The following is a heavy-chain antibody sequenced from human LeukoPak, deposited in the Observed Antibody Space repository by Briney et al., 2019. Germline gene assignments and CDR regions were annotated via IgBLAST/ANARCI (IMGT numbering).Heavy chain of an antibody. CDR3: ARLREGGLRSPLYFYYYGLDA. CDR1: GFTFSSYA. V-gene: IGHV3-30-3*01. J-gene: IGHJ6*04. CDR2: ISYDGSNK. D-gene: IGHD1-26*01. Sequence: GGSLRLSCAASGFTFSSYAMHWVRQAPGKGLEWVAVISYDGSNKYYADSVKGRFTISRDNSKNTLYLQMNSLRAEDTAVYYCARLREGGLRSPLYFYYYGLDAWGKGTTVTVSS.